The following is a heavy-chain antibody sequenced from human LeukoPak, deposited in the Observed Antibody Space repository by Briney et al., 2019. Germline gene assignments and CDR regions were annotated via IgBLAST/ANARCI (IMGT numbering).Heavy chain of an antibody. D-gene: IGHD4-17*01. CDR1: GGSFSGYY. J-gene: IGHJ2*01. Sequence: SETLSLTCAVYGGSFSGYYWSWIRQPPGKGLEWIGYIYYSGSTYYNPSLKSRVTISVDTSKNQFSLKLSSVTAADTAVYYCARTVTTDYWYFDLWGRGTLVTVSS. CDR2: IYYSGST. CDR3: ARTVTTDYWYFDL. V-gene: IGHV4-30-4*01.